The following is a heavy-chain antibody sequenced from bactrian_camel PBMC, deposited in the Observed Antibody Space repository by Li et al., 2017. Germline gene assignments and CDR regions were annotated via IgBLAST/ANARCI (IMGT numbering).Heavy chain of an antibody. Sequence: VQLVESGGGLVQPGGSLRLSCTVSGFTFSSHDMSWVRQAPGKGLEWVSAINSGGGSTYYADSVKGRFTISRDNAKNTLYLQMNSLKTEDTAVYYCATERWFSTWGQGTQVT. CDR1: GFTFSSHD. D-gene: IGHD2*01. CDR3: ATERWFST. V-gene: IGHV3S40*01. CDR2: INSGGGST. J-gene: IGHJ6*01.